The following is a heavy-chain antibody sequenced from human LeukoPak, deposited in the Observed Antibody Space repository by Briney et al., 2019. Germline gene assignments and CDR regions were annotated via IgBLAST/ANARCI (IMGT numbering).Heavy chain of an antibody. V-gene: IGHV3-23*01. CDR3: AKNKQWLGDFDY. D-gene: IGHD6-19*01. J-gene: IGHJ4*02. CDR1: GFTFSSYA. CDR2: ISGSGTST. Sequence: PGGSLRLSCAASGFTFSSYAMTWVRQAPGKGLEWVSTISGSGTSTYYADSVKGRFTISRDNSKNTLYLQMNSLRAEDTAVYYCAKNKQWLGDFDYWGQGTLVTVSS.